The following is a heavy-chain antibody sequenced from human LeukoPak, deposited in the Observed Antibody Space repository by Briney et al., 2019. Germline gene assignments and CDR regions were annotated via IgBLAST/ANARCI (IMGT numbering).Heavy chain of an antibody. CDR3: TRDGVDTAMVFTGYFDY. Sequence: GRSLRLSCAASGFTFSSYGMHWVRQAPGKGLEWVAVIWYDGSNKYYADSVKGRFTISRDNSKNTLYLQMNSLRAEDTAVYYCTRDGVDTAMVFTGYFDYWGQGTLVTVSS. CDR2: IWYDGSNK. J-gene: IGHJ4*02. V-gene: IGHV3-33*01. D-gene: IGHD5-18*01. CDR1: GFTFSSYG.